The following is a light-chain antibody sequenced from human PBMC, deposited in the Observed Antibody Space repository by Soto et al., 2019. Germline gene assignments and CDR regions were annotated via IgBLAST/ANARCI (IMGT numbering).Light chain of an antibody. V-gene: IGKV3-11*01. Sequence: EIVLTQSPGTLSLSPGERATLSCRASQSVSNNYLAWYQQKPGQAPRLLIYGASNRATGIPARFSGSGSGTDFTLTISSLEPEDFAVYYCQQRNSWPPTFTFGRGTRLEIK. CDR1: QSVSNNY. CDR3: QQRNSWPPTFT. CDR2: GAS. J-gene: IGKJ5*01.